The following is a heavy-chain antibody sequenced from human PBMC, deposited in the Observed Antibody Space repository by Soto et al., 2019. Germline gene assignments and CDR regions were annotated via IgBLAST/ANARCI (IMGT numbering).Heavy chain of an antibody. V-gene: IGHV4-59*08. CDR2: IYYSGST. Sequence: SETLSLTCTVSGGSISSYYWSWIRQPPAKGLEWIGYIYYSGSTNYNPSLKSRVTISVDTSKNQFSLKLSSVTAADTAVYYCAILDGYCFDYWGQGTLVTVSS. J-gene: IGHJ4*02. CDR1: GGSISSYY. D-gene: IGHD3-22*01. CDR3: AILDGYCFDY.